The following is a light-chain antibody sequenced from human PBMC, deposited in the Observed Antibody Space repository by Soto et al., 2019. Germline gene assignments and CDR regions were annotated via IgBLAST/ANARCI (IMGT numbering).Light chain of an antibody. CDR3: HQRQYWPPIT. CDR1: QSVDSSF. Sequence: EIVLTHSPGTLSLSPGERVTLSCRALQSVDSSFLGWYQQKPGQSPRLXXYAASSRASGIPDRFSGSGSGTDFTLTISSLEPEDFAVYYCHQRQYWPPITFGQGTRLEIK. CDR2: AAS. V-gene: IGKV3D-20*02. J-gene: IGKJ5*01.